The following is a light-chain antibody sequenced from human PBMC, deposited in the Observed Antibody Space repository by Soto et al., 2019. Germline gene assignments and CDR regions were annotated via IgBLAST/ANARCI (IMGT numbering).Light chain of an antibody. V-gene: IGKV3-11*01. CDR3: QQRSSWPRT. CDR1: QGVGSN. CDR2: DVS. Sequence: EIVLTQSPGTLSVSPGESAMLSCRASQGVGSNLAWYQQKPGQAPRLLIYDVSNRATGIPARFSGSGSGPDFTLTISSLEPEDFAVYYCQQRSSWPRTFGQGTKV. J-gene: IGKJ1*01.